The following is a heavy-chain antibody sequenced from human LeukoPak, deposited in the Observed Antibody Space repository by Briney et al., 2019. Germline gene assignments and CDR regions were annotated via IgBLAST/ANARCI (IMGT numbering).Heavy chain of an antibody. CDR1: GGSFSGYY. CDR3: ARLGGNWAFDY. J-gene: IGHJ4*02. CDR2: IYYSGST. D-gene: IGHD4-23*01. V-gene: IGHV4-59*08. Sequence: SETLSLTCAVYGGSFSGYYWSWIRQPPGKGLEWIGYIYYSGSTNYNPSLKSRVTISVDTSKNQFSLKLSSVTAADTAVYYCARLGGNWAFDYWGQGTLVTVSS.